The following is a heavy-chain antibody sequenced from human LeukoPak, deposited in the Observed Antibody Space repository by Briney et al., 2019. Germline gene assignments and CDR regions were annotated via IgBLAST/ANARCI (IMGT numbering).Heavy chain of an antibody. CDR2: IYSSGST. CDR1: GASISGSNYY. D-gene: IGHD6-13*01. CDR3: ATGVHGIAAAGDYYFDY. J-gene: IGHJ4*02. Sequence: SETLSLTCAVSGASISGSNYYWGWIRQPPGKGLEWIGNIYSSGSTYYNASLQSRVTISIDTPNNQFSLKLSSVTAADTAVYYCATGVHGIAAAGDYYFDYWGQGTLVTVSS. V-gene: IGHV4-39*07.